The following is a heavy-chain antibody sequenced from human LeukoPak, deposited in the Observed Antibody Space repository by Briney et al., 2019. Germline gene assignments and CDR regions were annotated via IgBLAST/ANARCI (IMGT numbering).Heavy chain of an antibody. CDR3: ARDPHAGIFDS. CDR1: GFTFGDFH. Sequence: GGSLRLSCATSGFTFGDFHMTWLRQAPGKGLEHVSYISSGGSTTYYADSVVGRFSISRDDAKNFLYLQMDSLRDGDTAVYYCARDPHAGIFDSWGQGTLVTVSS. V-gene: IGHV3-48*02. J-gene: IGHJ4*02. CDR2: ISSGGSTT.